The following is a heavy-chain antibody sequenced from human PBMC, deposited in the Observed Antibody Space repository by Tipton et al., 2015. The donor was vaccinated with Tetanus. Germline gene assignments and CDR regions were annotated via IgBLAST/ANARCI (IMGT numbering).Heavy chain of an antibody. D-gene: IGHD2-2*02. CDR3: AKDIYCSSTSCHTQTYYYYGMDV. CDR2: ISSSSSYI. Sequence: SLRLSCAASGFTFSSYSMNWVRQAPGKGLEWVSSISSSSSYIYYADSVKGRFTISRDNAKNSLYLQMNSLRAEDTALHYCAKDIYCSSTSCHTQTYYYYGMDVWGQGTTVTVSS. V-gene: IGHV3-21*04. CDR1: GFTFSSYS. J-gene: IGHJ6*02.